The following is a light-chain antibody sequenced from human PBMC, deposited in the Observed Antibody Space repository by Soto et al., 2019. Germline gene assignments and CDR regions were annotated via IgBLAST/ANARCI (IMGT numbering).Light chain of an antibody. CDR2: GAS. Sequence: EIVMTQSPATLSVSPGERATLSCRASQSVSSNLAWYQQKPGQAPRLLIYGASSRAPGIPARFSGSGSGTEFTLTISRLQSEDFAVYHCQHYNNWPSFGGGTKVEIK. CDR1: QSVSSN. V-gene: IGKV3-15*01. CDR3: QHYNNWPS. J-gene: IGKJ4*01.